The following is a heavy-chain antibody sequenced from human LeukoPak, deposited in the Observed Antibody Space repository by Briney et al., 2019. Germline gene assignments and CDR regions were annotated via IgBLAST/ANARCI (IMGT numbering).Heavy chain of an antibody. V-gene: IGHV3-30-3*01. CDR3: ARESALTYYYDSSGSSSGFDY. CDR1: GFTFSSYA. J-gene: IGHJ4*02. D-gene: IGHD3-22*01. Sequence: GGSLRLSCAASGFTFSSYAMHWVRQAPGKGLEWVAVISYDGSNKYYADSVKGRFTISRDNSKNTLYLQMNSLRAEDTAVYYCARESALTYYYDSSGSSSGFDYWGQGTLVTVSS. CDR2: ISYDGSNK.